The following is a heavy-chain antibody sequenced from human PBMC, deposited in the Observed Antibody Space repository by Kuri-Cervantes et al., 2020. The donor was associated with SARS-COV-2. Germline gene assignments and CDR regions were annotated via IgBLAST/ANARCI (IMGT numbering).Heavy chain of an antibody. D-gene: IGHD3-16*01. CDR2: ISVFNGKT. Sequence: ASVKVSCKASGYRFSSYDITWVRQAPGQGHEWIGWISVFNGKTKYAQKFQGRATLTTDTGTGSVNLDLTSLRFDDTAVYYCARGAVRREKYFDNWGQGTPVTVSS. CDR1: GYRFSSYD. CDR3: ARGAVRREKYFDN. V-gene: IGHV1-18*01. J-gene: IGHJ4*02.